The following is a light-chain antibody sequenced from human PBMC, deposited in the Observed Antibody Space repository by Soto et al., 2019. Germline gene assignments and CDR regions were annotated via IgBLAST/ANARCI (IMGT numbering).Light chain of an antibody. V-gene: IGKV1-5*01. CDR2: DAS. CDR3: KQYNSYSGT. Sequence: DIQMTQSPSTLPASVGDSVTITCRASQSISSWLAWYQQKPGKAPKLLIYDASSLESGVPSRFSGSGSGTEFTLTISSLQPDEFATYYCKQYNSYSGTVGQGTKVDIK. CDR1: QSISSW. J-gene: IGKJ1*01.